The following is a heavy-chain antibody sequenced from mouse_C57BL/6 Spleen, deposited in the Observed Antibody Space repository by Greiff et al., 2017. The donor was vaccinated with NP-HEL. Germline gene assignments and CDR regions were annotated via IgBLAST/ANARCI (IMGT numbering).Heavy chain of an antibody. V-gene: IGHV1-22*01. J-gene: IGHJ4*01. CDR2: INPNNGGT. Sequence: VQLQQSGPELVKPGASVKMSCKASGYTFTDYNMHWVKQSHGKSLEWIGYINPNNGGTSYNQKFKGKATLTVNKSSSTAYMELRSLTSEDSAVYYCARGEAYDYDGGDYWGQGTSVTVSS. D-gene: IGHD2-4*01. CDR3: ARGEAYDYDGGDY. CDR1: GYTFTDYN.